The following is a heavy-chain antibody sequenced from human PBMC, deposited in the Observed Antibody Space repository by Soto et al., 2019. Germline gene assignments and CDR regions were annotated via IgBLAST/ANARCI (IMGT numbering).Heavy chain of an antibody. V-gene: IGHV4-61*01. J-gene: IGHJ4*02. CDR3: ARAIPRRGGYYFDY. D-gene: IGHD3-22*01. CDR2: IYYSGST. Sequence: SETLSLTCTVSGGSVSSGSYYWSWIRQPPGKGLEWIGYIYYSGSTNYNPSLKSRVTISVDTSKNQFSLKLSSVTAADTAVYYCARAIPRRGGYYFDYWGQGTLVTVSS. CDR1: GGSVSSGSYY.